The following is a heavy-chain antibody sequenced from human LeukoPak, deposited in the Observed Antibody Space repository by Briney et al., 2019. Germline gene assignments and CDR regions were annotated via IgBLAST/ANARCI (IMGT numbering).Heavy chain of an antibody. CDR3: AKARYSYGSSNFDY. CDR1: GFTFSSYA. J-gene: IGHJ4*02. D-gene: IGHD5-18*01. CDR2: ISGSGGST. V-gene: IGHV3-23*01. Sequence: GGSLRLSCAASGFTFSSYAMSWVRQAPGKGLEWASAISGSGGSTYYADSVKGRFTISRDNSKNTLYLQMNSLRAEDTAVYYCAKARYSYGSSNFDYWGQGTLLTGSS.